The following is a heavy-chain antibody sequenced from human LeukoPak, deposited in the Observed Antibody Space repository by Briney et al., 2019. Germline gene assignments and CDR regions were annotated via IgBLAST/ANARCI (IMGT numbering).Heavy chain of an antibody. J-gene: IGHJ4*02. Sequence: SLRLSCTASGFTFGDHPVSWLRQAPGKGLDWVAFIRSKTYGETTEYAASVKGRFNISRDDSKSVAYLQMNSLKTEDTAVYYCQRYSGSPFDLWGQGTLVTVSS. CDR2: IRSKTYGETT. CDR3: QRYSGSPFDL. V-gene: IGHV3-49*03. D-gene: IGHD6-13*01. CDR1: GFTFGDHP.